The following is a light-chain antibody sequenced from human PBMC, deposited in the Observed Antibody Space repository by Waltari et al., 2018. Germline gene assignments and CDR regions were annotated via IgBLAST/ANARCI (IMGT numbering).Light chain of an antibody. Sequence: DIVMTQSPDSLAESLGERATLNRTSRQSVLYSSKNKNCLAWYQQKPGQPPKLLIYWASTRESGVPDRFSGSGSGTDFTLTISSLQAEDVAVYYCQQYYNTPLTFGGGTKVEIK. J-gene: IGKJ4*01. CDR1: QSVLYSSKNKNC. CDR2: WAS. V-gene: IGKV4-1*01. CDR3: QQYYNTPLT.